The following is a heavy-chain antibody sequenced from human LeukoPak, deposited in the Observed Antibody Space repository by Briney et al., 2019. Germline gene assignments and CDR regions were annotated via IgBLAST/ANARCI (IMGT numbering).Heavy chain of an antibody. J-gene: IGHJ4*02. D-gene: IGHD4-11*01. V-gene: IGHV3-74*01. CDR3: AKDRKGKGSYSNYGI. Sequence: GGSLRLSCAASGFTFSSYWMHWVRQAPGKGLVWVSRINTDGSSTYYADSVKGRFTISRDNSKNTLYLQMNSLRAEDTAVYYCAKDRKGKGSYSNYGIWGQGTLVTVSS. CDR1: GFTFSSYW. CDR2: INTDGSST.